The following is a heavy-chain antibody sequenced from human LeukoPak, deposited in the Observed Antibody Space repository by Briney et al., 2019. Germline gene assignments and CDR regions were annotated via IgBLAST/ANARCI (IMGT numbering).Heavy chain of an antibody. CDR2: ISGSGGST. Sequence: LTGGSLRLSCAASGFTFSSYAMSWVRQAPGKGLEWVSAISGSGGSTYYADSVKGRFTISRDNSKNTLYLQMNSLRAEDTAVYYCARGDDLDYGDYPLPSEAAEYFQHWGQGTLVTVSS. CDR1: GFTFSSYA. CDR3: ARGDDLDYGDYPLPSEAAEYFQH. J-gene: IGHJ1*01. V-gene: IGHV3-23*01. D-gene: IGHD4-17*01.